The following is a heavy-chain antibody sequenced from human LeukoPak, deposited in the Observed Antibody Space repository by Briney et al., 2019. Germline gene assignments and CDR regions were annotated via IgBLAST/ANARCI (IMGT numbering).Heavy chain of an antibody. CDR2: INPNSGGT. CDR1: GYTLTSYY. CDR3: AKFLTVGGEGFDY. Sequence: GASVKGSCKASGYTLTSYYMHWVRQAPGQGLEWMGWINPNSGGTNYAQKFQGRVTMTRDTSISTAYMELSRLRSDDTAVYYCAKFLTVGGEGFDYWGQGTLVTVSS. V-gene: IGHV1-2*02. J-gene: IGHJ4*02. D-gene: IGHD3-9*01.